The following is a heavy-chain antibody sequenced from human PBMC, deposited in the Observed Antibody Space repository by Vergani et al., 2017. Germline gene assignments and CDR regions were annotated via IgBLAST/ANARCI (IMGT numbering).Heavy chain of an antibody. V-gene: IGHV3-30*03. D-gene: IGHD1-1*01. J-gene: IGHJ6*03. CDR1: GFPFSDYG. Sequence: QVHLVESGGGEVQPGRSLRLSCSAAGFPFSDYGVHWVRQAPGKGLEWVSVISYDGNKKNYADSVKGRFTISRDNSKNTLYLEMNALRAEDTAVYYCARDFLTRVTTLDYYYMGVWGKGTTVTVSS. CDR3: ARDFLTRVTTLDYYYMGV. CDR2: ISYDGNKK.